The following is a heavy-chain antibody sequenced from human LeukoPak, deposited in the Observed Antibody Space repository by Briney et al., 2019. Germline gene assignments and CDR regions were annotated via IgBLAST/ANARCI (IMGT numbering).Heavy chain of an antibody. CDR1: GGSFSGYY. D-gene: IGHD6-6*01. Sequence: SETLSLTCAVYGGSFSGYYWSWIRQPPGKGLEWIGEINHSGSTNYNPSLKSRVTISVDTSKNQFSLKLSSVTAADTAVYYCARGRISIAARFLDYFDYWGQGTLVTVSS. J-gene: IGHJ4*02. CDR3: ARGRISIAARFLDYFDY. CDR2: INHSGST. V-gene: IGHV4-34*01.